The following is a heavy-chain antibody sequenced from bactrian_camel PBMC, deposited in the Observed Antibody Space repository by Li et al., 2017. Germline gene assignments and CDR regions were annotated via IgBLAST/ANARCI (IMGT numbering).Heavy chain of an antibody. CDR1: GWTYRTYC. D-gene: IGHD1*01. J-gene: IGHJ4*01. CDR2: IDSDGRT. V-gene: IGHV3S53*01. Sequence: HVQLVESGGGSVQAGGPLKLSCAASGWTYRTYCMGWFRQVPGNECEPLASIDSDGRTSVADSAKGRFTISLDNDNYSLYLQMSNPKPEDSARYYCTARSGKKYCTEGFCCPAYWGEGTQVTVS. CDR3: TARSGKKYCTEGFCCPAY.